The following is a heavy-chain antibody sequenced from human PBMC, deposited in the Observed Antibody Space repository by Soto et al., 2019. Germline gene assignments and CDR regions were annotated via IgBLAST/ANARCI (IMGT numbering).Heavy chain of an antibody. D-gene: IGHD3-10*01. CDR3: AKATYYYGSGVVGWFDP. CDR1: GFTFDDYA. CDR2: ISWNSGSI. J-gene: IGHJ5*02. Sequence: PGGSLRLSCAASGFTFDDYAMHWVRQAPGKGLEWVSGISWNSGSIGYADSVKGRFTISRDNAKNSLYLQMNSLRAEDTALYYCAKATYYYGSGVVGWFDPWGQGTLVTVSS. V-gene: IGHV3-9*01.